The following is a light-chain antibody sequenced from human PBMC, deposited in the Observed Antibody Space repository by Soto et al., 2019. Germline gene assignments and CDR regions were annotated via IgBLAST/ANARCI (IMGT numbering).Light chain of an antibody. CDR3: SSYTSSSTPYV. Sequence: QSVLTQPASVSGSPGQSITISCTGNSSDVGGYNYVSWYQQHPGKAPKLMIYDVSNRPSGVSNRFSGSKSGNTASLTISGLQAEDEADYYCSSYTSSSTPYVFGTGTKVTVL. J-gene: IGLJ1*01. CDR2: DVS. V-gene: IGLV2-14*01. CDR1: SSDVGGYNY.